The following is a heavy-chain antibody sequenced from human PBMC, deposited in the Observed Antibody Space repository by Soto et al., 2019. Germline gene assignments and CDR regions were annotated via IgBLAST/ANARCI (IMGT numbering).Heavy chain of an antibody. V-gene: IGHV3-23*01. Sequence: LRLSCAASGFTFSSYAMSWVRQAPGRGLEWVSTISGSGGSAYFADSVKGRFTISADKSISTAYLQWSSLKASDTAMYYCASQVQLWHYYGMDVWGQGTTVTVSS. CDR1: GFTFSSYA. D-gene: IGHD5-18*01. CDR3: ASQVQLWHYYGMDV. J-gene: IGHJ6*02. CDR2: ISGSGGSA.